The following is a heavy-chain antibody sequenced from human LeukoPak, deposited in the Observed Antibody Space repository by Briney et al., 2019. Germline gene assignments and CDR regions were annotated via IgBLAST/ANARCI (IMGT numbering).Heavy chain of an antibody. CDR3: ARGAPPEGYYYYGMDV. CDR2: MNPNSGNT. Sequence: ASVKVSCKASGYTFTSYDINWVRQATGQGLEWMGWMNPNSGNTGYAQKFQGRVTMTRNTSISTAYMELSSLRSEDTAVYYCARGAPPEGYYYYGMDVWGQGTTVTVSS. J-gene: IGHJ6*02. CDR1: GYTFTSYD. V-gene: IGHV1-8*01. D-gene: IGHD3-16*01.